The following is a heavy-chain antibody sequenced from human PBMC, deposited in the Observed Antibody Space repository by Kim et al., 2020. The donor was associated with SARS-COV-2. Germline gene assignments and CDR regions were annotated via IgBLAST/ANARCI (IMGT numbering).Heavy chain of an antibody. J-gene: IGHJ4*02. Sequence: VKGRFAISVDNSKNTLYLQMNSLRAEDTAVYYCAKDLRYFDWLSEFDYWGQGTLVTVSS. V-gene: IGHV3-23*02. D-gene: IGHD3-9*01. CDR3: AKDLRYFDWLSEFDY.